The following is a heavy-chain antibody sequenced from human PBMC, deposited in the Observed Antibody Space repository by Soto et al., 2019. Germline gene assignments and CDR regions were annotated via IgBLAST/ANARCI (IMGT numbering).Heavy chain of an antibody. CDR2: IYYSGST. V-gene: IGHV4-31*03. CDR1: GGSISSGGYY. CDR3: ARARGPISPRNYFYGMDV. Sequence: PSETLSLTCTVSGGSISSGGYYWSWIRQHPGKGLEWIGYIYYSGSTYYNPSLKSRVTISVDTSKNQFSLKLSSVTAADTAVYYSARARGPISPRNYFYGMDVWGQGTTATVSS. D-gene: IGHD3-10*01. J-gene: IGHJ6*02.